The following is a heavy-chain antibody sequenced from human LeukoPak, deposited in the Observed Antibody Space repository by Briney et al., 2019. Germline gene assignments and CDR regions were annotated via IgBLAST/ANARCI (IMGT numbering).Heavy chain of an antibody. CDR3: ARDPSLRVTLDY. CDR2: VWYDGSNK. J-gene: IGHJ4*02. V-gene: IGHV3-33*01. D-gene: IGHD4-4*01. CDR1: GFIFSNYG. Sequence: QPGGSLRLSCAASGFIFSNYGMHWVRQAPGRGLEWVAVVWYDGSNKYYADSVKGRFTISRDNSKNMLYLQMNSLKAEATAVYYCARDPSLRVTLDYWGQGTLVTVSS.